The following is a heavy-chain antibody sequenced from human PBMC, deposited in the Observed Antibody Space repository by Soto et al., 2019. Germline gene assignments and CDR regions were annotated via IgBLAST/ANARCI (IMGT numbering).Heavy chain of an antibody. J-gene: IGHJ6*02. V-gene: IGHV3-21*01. CDR1: GLIFGNYS. CDR2: ISIRSNFI. CDR3: ARVQKLYGNSVYYYGMDV. D-gene: IGHD2-8*01. Sequence: GGSLRLSCEASGLIFGNYSMNWVRQAPGEGLEWVSSISIRSNFIYYADSLRGRVTISRDNTQNSLHLQMNSLRVEDTAIYYCARVQKLYGNSVYYYGMDVWGQGTTVTVSS.